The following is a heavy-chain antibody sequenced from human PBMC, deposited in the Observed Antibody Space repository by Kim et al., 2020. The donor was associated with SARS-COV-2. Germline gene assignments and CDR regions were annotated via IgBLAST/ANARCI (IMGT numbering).Heavy chain of an antibody. CDR2: INHSGST. V-gene: IGHV4-34*01. J-gene: IGHJ4*02. CDR3: ARGIPYYSSSWYFPHIAVAGYLDY. CDR1: GGSFSGYY. D-gene: IGHD6-13*01. Sequence: SETLSLTCAVYGGSFSGYYWSWIRQPPGKGLEWIGEINHSGSTNYNPSLKSRVTISVDTSKNQFSLKLSSVTAADTAVYYCARGIPYYSSSWYFPHIAVAGYLDYWGQGTLVTVSS.